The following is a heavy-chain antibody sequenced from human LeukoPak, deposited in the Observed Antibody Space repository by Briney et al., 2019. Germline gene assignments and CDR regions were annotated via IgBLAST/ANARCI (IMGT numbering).Heavy chain of an antibody. CDR3: ARDAHNGYEFHDWFDP. CDR2: INPNSGGT. J-gene: IGHJ5*02. D-gene: IGHD5-12*01. Sequence: ASVKVSCKASGGTFSSYAISWVRQAPGQGLEWMGWINPNSGGTKYAQKFQGRVTMTTDTSISTAYMEMSRLTSDDTAAYYCARDAHNGYEFHDWFDPWGQGAPVTVSS. V-gene: IGHV1-2*02. CDR1: GGTFSSYA.